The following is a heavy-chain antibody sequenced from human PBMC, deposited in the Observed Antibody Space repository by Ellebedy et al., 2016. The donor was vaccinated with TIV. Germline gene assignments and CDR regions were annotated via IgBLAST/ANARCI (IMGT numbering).Heavy chain of an antibody. V-gene: IGHV3-30*04. Sequence: GGSLRLXCAASGFIFSAYPIHWVRQAPGKGLEWVAFISYDGRNAEYSDSVKGRFTNSRDKSNNTVSLEVTSLRLEDTATYYCVRDRVGGFDHWGQGTLVTVSS. D-gene: IGHD6-19*01. CDR3: VRDRVGGFDH. J-gene: IGHJ5*02. CDR1: GFIFSAYP. CDR2: ISYDGRNA.